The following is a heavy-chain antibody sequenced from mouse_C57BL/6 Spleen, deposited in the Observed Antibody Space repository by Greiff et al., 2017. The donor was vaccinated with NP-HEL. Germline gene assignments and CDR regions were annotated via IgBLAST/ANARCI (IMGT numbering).Heavy chain of an antibody. V-gene: IGHV1-82*01. CDR1: GYAFSSSW. D-gene: IGHD2-1*01. CDR2: IYPGDGDT. J-gene: IGHJ2*01. Sequence: QVQLQQSGPELVKPGASVKISCKASGYAFSSSWMNWVKQRPGKGLEWIGRIYPGDGDTNYNGKFKGKATLTADKSSSTAYMQLSSLTSEDSAVYFCAREEGGNYDEGADYWGQGTTLTVSS. CDR3: AREEGGNYDEGADY.